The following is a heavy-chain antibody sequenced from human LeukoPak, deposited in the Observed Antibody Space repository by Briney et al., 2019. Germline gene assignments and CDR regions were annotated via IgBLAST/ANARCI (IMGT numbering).Heavy chain of an antibody. J-gene: IGHJ4*02. D-gene: IGHD6-13*01. CDR3: ARDLGSNSWYPFDY. CDR1: GGSISSYY. CDR2: IYYRGSP. V-gene: IGHV4-59*01. Sequence: PSETLSLTCTVSGGSISSYYWSWIRQPPGKGLEWIGYIYYRGSPTYNPSLKTRVTISVDTSKNNFSLKLRSVTAADTAMYYCARDLGSNSWYPFDYWGQGTLVTVSS.